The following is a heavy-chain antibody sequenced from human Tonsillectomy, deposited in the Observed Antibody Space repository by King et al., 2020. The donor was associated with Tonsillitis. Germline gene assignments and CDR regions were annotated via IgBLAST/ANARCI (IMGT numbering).Heavy chain of an antibody. Sequence: VQLVESGGGVVQPGRSLRLSCAASGVTFSGHAMHWVRQAPGKGLEWVAGISHDGNNKFYGDSGKGRFTISRDTSKNTVYLQMNGLRLEDTAVYYCARDSIAPECYKTSCYDYWGQGTLVTVSS. D-gene: IGHD2-2*01. CDR3: ARDSIAPECYKTSCYDY. V-gene: IGHV3-30*01. CDR2: ISHDGNNK. CDR1: GVTFSGHA. J-gene: IGHJ4*02.